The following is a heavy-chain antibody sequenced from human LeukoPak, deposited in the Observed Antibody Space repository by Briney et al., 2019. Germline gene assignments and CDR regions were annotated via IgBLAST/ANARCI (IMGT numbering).Heavy chain of an antibody. D-gene: IGHD6-13*01. CDR2: ISTSGGST. V-gene: IGHV3-23*01. Sequence: GGSLRLSCAASRFTFGSYAMSWVRQAPGKGLEWVSAISTSGGSTYYADSAKGRFTISRDNSKNTLYLQMNSLRAEDTAVYYCAKDHPPVSSSWSPPHFDYWGQGTLVTVSS. J-gene: IGHJ4*02. CDR3: AKDHPPVSSSWSPPHFDY. CDR1: RFTFGSYA.